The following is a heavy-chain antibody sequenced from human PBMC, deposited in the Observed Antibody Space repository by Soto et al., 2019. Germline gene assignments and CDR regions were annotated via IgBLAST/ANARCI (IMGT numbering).Heavy chain of an antibody. CDR3: ARSGYSYGYVDYYYGMDV. J-gene: IGHJ6*02. V-gene: IGHV4-61*08. CDR2: IYYSGST. Sequence: PSETLSLTCTVSGGSISSGDYYWSWIRQPPGKGLVWIGYIYYSGSTNYNPSLKSRVTISVDTSKNRFSLKLSSVTAADTAVYYCARSGYSYGYVDYYYGMDVWGQGTTVTVSS. D-gene: IGHD5-18*01. CDR1: GGSISSGDYY.